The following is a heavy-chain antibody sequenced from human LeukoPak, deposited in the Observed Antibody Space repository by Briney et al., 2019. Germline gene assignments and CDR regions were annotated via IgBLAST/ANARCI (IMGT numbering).Heavy chain of an antibody. D-gene: IGHD6-13*01. J-gene: IGHJ5*02. Sequence: GGSLRLSCAASGFTFSSYGMHWVRQAPGKGLEWVAVIWYDGSNKHYADSVKGRFTISRDNSKNTLYLQMNSLRAEDTAVYYCARDRLPGIAAARGWFDPWGQGTLVTVSS. CDR3: ARDRLPGIAAARGWFDP. CDR1: GFTFSSYG. CDR2: IWYDGSNK. V-gene: IGHV3-33*01.